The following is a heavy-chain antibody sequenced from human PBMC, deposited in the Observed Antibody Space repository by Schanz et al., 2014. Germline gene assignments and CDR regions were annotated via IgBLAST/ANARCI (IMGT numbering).Heavy chain of an antibody. CDR1: GGTFSRLT. CDR2: VIPILGVT. V-gene: IGHV1-69*02. Sequence: QVQLVQSGADVKKPGSSVRVSCKASGGTFSRLTFSWVRQAPVQGLEWMGRVIPILGVTHYAQKFQGRVTITADKSTTTAYMELNSLNSDDTAVYYCARAKRFGDMDVWGQGTTVTVSS. CDR3: ARAKRFGDMDV. J-gene: IGHJ6*02. D-gene: IGHD3-10*01.